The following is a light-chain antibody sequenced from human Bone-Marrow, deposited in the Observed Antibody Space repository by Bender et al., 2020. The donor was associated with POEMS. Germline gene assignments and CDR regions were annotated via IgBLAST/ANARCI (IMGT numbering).Light chain of an antibody. CDR2: RND. Sequence: QSVLTQPPSASGTPGQKVTISCSGSRSNVESNNVYWYQHVPGTAPKLLIYRNDQRPSGVPDRFSGSKSGTSASLAISGLRSEDEADYYCVAWDDILSVWVFGGGTKLTVL. CDR1: RSNVESNN. V-gene: IGLV1-47*01. CDR3: VAWDDILSVWV. J-gene: IGLJ3*02.